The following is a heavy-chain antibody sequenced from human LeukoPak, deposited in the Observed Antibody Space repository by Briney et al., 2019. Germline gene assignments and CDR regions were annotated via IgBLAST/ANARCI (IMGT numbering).Heavy chain of an antibody. Sequence: GGSLRPSCAASGFTFSSFWMHWVRHAPGEGLVWVSLIDTVGSFATYADSVRGRFTISRDNAKNTLYLQVNSLRVEDTAVYYCARDNSGSIPLDYWGLGTLVTVSS. J-gene: IGHJ4*02. D-gene: IGHD3-10*01. CDR3: ARDNSGSIPLDY. V-gene: IGHV3-74*01. CDR2: IDTVGSFA. CDR1: GFTFSSFW.